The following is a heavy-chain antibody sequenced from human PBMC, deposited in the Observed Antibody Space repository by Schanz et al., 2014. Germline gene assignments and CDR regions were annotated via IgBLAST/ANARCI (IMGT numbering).Heavy chain of an antibody. V-gene: IGHV3-23*01. CDR2: ISGGGGTT. J-gene: IGHJ4*02. CDR1: GFNFSDYA. Sequence: EVHLLESGGGLVQPGGSLRLSCAASGFNFSDYAMCWVRQAPGKGLEWVSAISGGGGTTYYTDSVKGRFTISRDNSKSTLYLQMNSLRAEDTAVYYCAKDISDTSGKDDYWGQGTLVTVSS. CDR3: AKDISDTSGKDDY. D-gene: IGHD3-22*01.